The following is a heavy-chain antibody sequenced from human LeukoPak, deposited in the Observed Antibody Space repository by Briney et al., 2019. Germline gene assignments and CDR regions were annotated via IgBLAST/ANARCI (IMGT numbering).Heavy chain of an antibody. D-gene: IGHD4-17*01. J-gene: IGHJ1*01. CDR1: GFTFSSYW. Sequence: GGSLRLSCAASGFTFSSYWMSWVRQAPGKGLKWVANIKQDGSEKYYVDSVKGRFTISRDNVKNSLYLQMNSLRAEDTAVYYCARLPDDYGDYKYFQHWGQGTLVTVSS. CDR3: ARLPDDYGDYKYFQH. V-gene: IGHV3-7*01. CDR2: IKQDGSEK.